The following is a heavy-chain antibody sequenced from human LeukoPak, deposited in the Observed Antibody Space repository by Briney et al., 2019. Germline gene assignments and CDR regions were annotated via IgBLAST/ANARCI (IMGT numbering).Heavy chain of an antibody. CDR2: IIPIFGTA. D-gene: IGHD7-27*01. CDR3: ARDRSWARRRMDV. J-gene: IGHJ6*04. Sequence: GASVKVSCKASGGTFSSYAISGVRQAPGQGLEWMGEIIPIFGTANYAQKYQGRVTITTDESTSTAYMELSSLRAEDTAMYYCARDRSWARRRMDVWGKRTTVTVSS. V-gene: IGHV1-69*05. CDR1: GGTFSSYA.